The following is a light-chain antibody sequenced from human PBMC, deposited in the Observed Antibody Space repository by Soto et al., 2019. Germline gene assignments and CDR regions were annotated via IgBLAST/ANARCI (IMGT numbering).Light chain of an antibody. CDR3: QQYASSPYN. CDR2: GAS. V-gene: IGKV3-20*01. CDR1: QDIRSSY. Sequence: EIVMTQSPATLSVSPGERVTLSCRASQDIRSSYFAWYQQKPGQSPRLLIYGASSRATGTPDRFSGSESGTDFTLTISRLEPEDFAVYYCQQYASSPYNFGQGTTLEIK. J-gene: IGKJ2*01.